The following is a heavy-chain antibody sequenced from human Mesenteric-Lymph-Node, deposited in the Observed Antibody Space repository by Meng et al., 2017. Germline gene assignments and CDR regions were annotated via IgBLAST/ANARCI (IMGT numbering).Heavy chain of an antibody. CDR3: AHRFHFYGDFDVFDY. CDR2: IYWNDDK. D-gene: IGHD4-17*01. Sequence: QIPLEESAPKLVNPQPTLTLTCRFSGFSLATSGLGVGWIRQPPGQPLEWLALIYWNDDKRYNPSLKNRLTITKDTSKNQVVLTLTNMDPVDTATYFCAHRFHFYGDFDVFDYWGRGTLVTVSS. CDR1: GFSLATSGLG. J-gene: IGHJ4*02. V-gene: IGHV2-5*01.